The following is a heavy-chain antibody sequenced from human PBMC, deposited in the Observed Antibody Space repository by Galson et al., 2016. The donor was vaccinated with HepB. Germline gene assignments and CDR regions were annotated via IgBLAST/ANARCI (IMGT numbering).Heavy chain of an antibody. Sequence: TNYGISWVRQAPGQGLEWIGWISPYNYNTDYAQHFQDRLTLATDTSTSTAYMELRSLRPDDTAVYYRARDRYSGYEYSDFWGQGTLVTVSS. CDR1: TNYG. CDR3: ARDRYSGYEYSDF. J-gene: IGHJ4*02. D-gene: IGHD5-12*01. V-gene: IGHV1-18*01. CDR2: ISPYNYNT.